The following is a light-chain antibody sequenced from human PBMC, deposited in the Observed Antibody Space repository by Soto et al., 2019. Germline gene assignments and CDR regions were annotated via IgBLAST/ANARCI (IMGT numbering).Light chain of an antibody. CDR3: QQNYTYWT. CDR1: QSVISS. Sequence: DIQMTQSPSTRSASGIGGVTGGFLASQSVISSLAWYHQKPGKGPMVLIGKASTSASGVPCRFSGSGSGTEFTITISSLQNDDFANYYWQQNYTYWTFGQGTKVDIK. V-gene: IGKV1-5*03. J-gene: IGKJ1*01. CDR2: KAS.